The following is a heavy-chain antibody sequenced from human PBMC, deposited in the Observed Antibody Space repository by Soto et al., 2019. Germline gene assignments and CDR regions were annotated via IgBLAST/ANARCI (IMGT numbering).Heavy chain of an antibody. CDR1: GFTFSSYA. V-gene: IGHV3-23*01. J-gene: IGHJ3*02. CDR3: AKDQVKWIFGVARDAFDI. Sequence: EVQLLESGGGLVQPGGSLRLSCAASGFTFSSYAMSWVRQAPGKGLEWVSAISGSGGSTYYADSVKGRFTISRDNSKNTVYLKMNRLRAEDTAVYYCAKDQVKWIFGVARDAFDIWGQGKMVTVSS. CDR2: ISGSGGST. D-gene: IGHD3-3*01.